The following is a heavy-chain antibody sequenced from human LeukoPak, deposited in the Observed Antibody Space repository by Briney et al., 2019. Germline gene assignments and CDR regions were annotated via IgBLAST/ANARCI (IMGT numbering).Heavy chain of an antibody. CDR3: ARYIGGMDV. CDR2: ISSSGTTI. V-gene: IGHV3-48*03. CDR1: GFTFSGYD. J-gene: IGHJ6*02. Sequence: GGSLRLSCAASGFTFSGYDMNWVRQAPGKGLEWVSYISSSGTTIYYADSVKGRFAISRDNAKNSLSLQMNSLRAEDTAVYYCARYIGGMDVWGQGTTVTVSS.